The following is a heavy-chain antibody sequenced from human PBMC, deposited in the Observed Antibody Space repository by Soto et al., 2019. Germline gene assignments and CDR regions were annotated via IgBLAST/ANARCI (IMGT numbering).Heavy chain of an antibody. J-gene: IGHJ6*02. V-gene: IGHV5-51*01. CDR2: IYPTDSDT. D-gene: IGHD5-12*01. Sequence: GESLKISCQGSGYIFTTYWIGWVRQMPGKGLEWMGIIYPTDSDTRYNPSFQGQVTISADKSITTAYLQWSSLRASDTAVYYCARSGYSSHGMDVWGQGTSVTVSS. CDR3: ARSGYSSHGMDV. CDR1: GYIFTTYW.